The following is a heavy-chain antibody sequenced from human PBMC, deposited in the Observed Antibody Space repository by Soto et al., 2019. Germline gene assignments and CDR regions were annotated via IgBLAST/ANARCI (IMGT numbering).Heavy chain of an antibody. V-gene: IGHV1-69*13. CDR3: ARGRSSSGYYYYYYGMDV. Sequence: SVKVSCKASGGTFSSYAISWVRQAPGQGLEWMGGIIPIFGTANYVQKFQGRVTITADESTSTAYMELSSLRSEDTAVYYCARGRSSSGYYYYYYGMDVWGQGTTVTVSS. CDR1: GGTFSSYA. D-gene: IGHD3-22*01. J-gene: IGHJ6*02. CDR2: IIPIFGTA.